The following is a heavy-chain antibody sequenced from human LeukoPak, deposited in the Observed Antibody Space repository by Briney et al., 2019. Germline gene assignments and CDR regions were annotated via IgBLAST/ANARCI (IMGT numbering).Heavy chain of an antibody. D-gene: IGHD3-10*01. V-gene: IGHV5-51*01. J-gene: IGHJ5*02. Sequence: GDSLKISCQGSGYSFSTYWIGWVRQMPGKGLEWVGIIYPGDSDTRYSPSFQGQVTISADKSISTAYLQWRSLKTSDTAMYYCARHSEYYYGSTTPSGFDPWGQGTLVTVSS. CDR1: GYSFSTYW. CDR3: ARHSEYYYGSTTPSGFDP. CDR2: IYPGDSDT.